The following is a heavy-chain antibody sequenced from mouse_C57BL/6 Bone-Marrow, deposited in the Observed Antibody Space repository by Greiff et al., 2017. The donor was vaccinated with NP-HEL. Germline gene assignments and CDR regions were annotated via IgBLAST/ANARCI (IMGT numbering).Heavy chain of an antibody. Sequence: EVQVVESGGGLVQPKGSLKLSCAASGFSFNTYAMNWVRQAPGKGLEWVARIRSKSNNYATYYADSVKDRFTISRDDSESMLYLQMNNLKTEDTAMYYCVRQTGPWYFDVWGTGTTVTVSS. V-gene: IGHV10-1*01. CDR1: GFSFNTYA. D-gene: IGHD4-1*01. CDR2: IRSKSNNYAT. CDR3: VRQTGPWYFDV. J-gene: IGHJ1*03.